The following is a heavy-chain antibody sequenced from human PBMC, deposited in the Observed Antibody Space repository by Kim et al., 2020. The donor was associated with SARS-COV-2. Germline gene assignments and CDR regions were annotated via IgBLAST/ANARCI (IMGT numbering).Heavy chain of an antibody. CDR3: ARGGFYEVTIFGVVSGNNTWFDP. D-gene: IGHD3-3*01. CDR1: GGSFSGYY. CDR2: INHSGST. Sequence: SETLSLTCAVYGGSFSGYYWSWIRQPPGKGLEWIGEINHSGSTNSNPSLKSRVTISVDTSKNQFSLKLSCVTAADTAVYYCARGGFYEVTIFGVVSGNNTWFDPWGQGTLVTVSS. J-gene: IGHJ5*02. V-gene: IGHV4-34*01.